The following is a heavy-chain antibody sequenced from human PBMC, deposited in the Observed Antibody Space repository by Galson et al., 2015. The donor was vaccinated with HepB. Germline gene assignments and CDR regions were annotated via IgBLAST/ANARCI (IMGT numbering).Heavy chain of an antibody. CDR2: INPNSGGT. CDR1: GYTFTGYY. D-gene: IGHD3-22*01. J-gene: IGHJ4*02. CDR3: AREGDSGYYYDSSGYYSFDY. Sequence: SVKVSCKASGYTFTGYYMHWVRQAPGQGLEWMGWINPNSGGTNYAQKFQGRVTMTRDTSISTAYMELSRLRSDDTAVYYCAREGDSGYYYDSSGYYSFDYWGQGTLVTVSS. V-gene: IGHV1-2*02.